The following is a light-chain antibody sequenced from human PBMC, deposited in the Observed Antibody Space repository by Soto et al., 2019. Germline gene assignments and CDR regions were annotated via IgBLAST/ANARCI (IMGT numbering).Light chain of an antibody. J-gene: IGLJ1*01. CDR2: QVT. Sequence: QSALTPPASVSGTLGQSITISCTETTRDIAGYNYISWYQQLPGKAPKLMIYQVTIRPSGISNRFSGSKSGNTASLTISGLQAEDEADYYCTSFSSSTSLYGFGTGTKV. CDR1: TRDIAGYNY. V-gene: IGLV2-14*01. CDR3: TSFSSSTSLYG.